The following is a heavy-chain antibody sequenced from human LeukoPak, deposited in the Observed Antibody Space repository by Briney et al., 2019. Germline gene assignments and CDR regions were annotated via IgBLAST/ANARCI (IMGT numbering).Heavy chain of an antibody. V-gene: IGHV1-46*01. CDR1: GYTFTSYY. CDR3: ARALFRNYDFWSGYLGPFDY. J-gene: IGHJ4*02. CDR2: INPSGGST. D-gene: IGHD3-3*01. Sequence: ASVKVSCKASGYTFTSYYMHWVRQAPGQGLEWMGIINPSGGSTSYAQKFQGRVTMTRDTSTSTVYMELSSLRSEDTAVYYCARALFRNYDFWSGYLGPFDYWGQGTLVTVSS.